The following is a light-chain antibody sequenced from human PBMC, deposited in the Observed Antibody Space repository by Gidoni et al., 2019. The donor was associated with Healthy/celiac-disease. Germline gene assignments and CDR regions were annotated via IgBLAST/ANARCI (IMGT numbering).Light chain of an antibody. V-gene: IGKV3-11*01. Sequence: IVLTQSPATLSLSPGERATLSCRASQNVSSYLAWYQQKPGQAPRLLIYDASNRATGIPARFSGSGSGTDFTLTISSLEPEDFAVYDCQQRSNWLTFGGGTKVEIK. CDR2: DAS. CDR1: QNVSSY. CDR3: QQRSNWLT. J-gene: IGKJ4*01.